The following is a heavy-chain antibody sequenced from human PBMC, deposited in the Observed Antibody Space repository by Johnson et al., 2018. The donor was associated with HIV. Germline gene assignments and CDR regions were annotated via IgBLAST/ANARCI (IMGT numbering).Heavy chain of an antibody. Sequence: QVQLVESGGGLVQPGWSLRLSCAASGFTFSDYYMSWIRQAPGKGLEWVSYISSSGSTIYYADSVKGRFTISRDNSKNTLYLQMNSLRADDTAVYYCAKESETYGGNIGFQHAFDIWGQGTMVTVSS. V-gene: IGHV3-11*04. CDR3: AKESETYGGNIGFQHAFDI. CDR1: GFTFSDYY. D-gene: IGHD4-23*01. CDR2: ISSSGSTI. J-gene: IGHJ3*02.